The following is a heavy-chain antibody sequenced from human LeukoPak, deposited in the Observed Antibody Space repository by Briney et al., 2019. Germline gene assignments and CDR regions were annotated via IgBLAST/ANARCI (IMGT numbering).Heavy chain of an antibody. J-gene: IGHJ6*02. Sequence: SETLSLTCTVSGASINSYYWSWIRQPPGKGLEWIGCVSYSGSTDYNPALKSRVTISEDTSKSQVSLKLSSVTAADTAVHFCARGKFGDFEDWGQGTTVTVSS. V-gene: IGHV4-59*01. CDR3: ARGKFGDFED. D-gene: IGHD4-17*01. CDR2: VSYSGST. CDR1: GASINSYY.